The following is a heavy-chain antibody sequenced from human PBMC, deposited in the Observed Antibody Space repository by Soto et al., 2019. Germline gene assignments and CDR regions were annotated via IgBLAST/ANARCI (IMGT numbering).Heavy chain of an antibody. V-gene: IGHV1-18*01. D-gene: IGHD4-17*01. CDR3: PRDRTVVIDY. Sequence: QVQLVQSGAEVKKPGASVKVSCKASGYTLTSYGISWVRQAPGQGLEVMGWINAPNGNTNYAQKRQGRVTMTTDTSTSTAHMDLSSLSSADTAVYYCPRDRTVVIDYWRQGTLVPVSA. CDR2: INAPNGNT. J-gene: IGHJ4*02. CDR1: GYTLTSYG.